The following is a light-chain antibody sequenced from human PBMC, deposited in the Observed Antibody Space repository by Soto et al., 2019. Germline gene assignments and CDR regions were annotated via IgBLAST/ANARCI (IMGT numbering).Light chain of an antibody. CDR2: DAS. CDR3: KQYNNWPPCT. Sequence: ETVMTQSPATLSVSPGERATLSCSARQSVSSNLAWYQQKPGQAPRLLIYDASTRATGIAARFSGSGSGTEFTITISCLQSENFAVYYCKQYNNWPPCTFGQGTKLEIK. V-gene: IGKV3-15*01. CDR1: QSVSSN. J-gene: IGKJ2*02.